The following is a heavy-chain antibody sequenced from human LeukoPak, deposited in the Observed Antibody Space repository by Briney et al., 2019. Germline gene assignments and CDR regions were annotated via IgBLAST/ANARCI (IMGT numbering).Heavy chain of an antibody. Sequence: GGSLRLSCAASGFTFSSYAMHWVRQAPGKGLEWVAVISYDGSNKYYADSVKGRFTISRDNSKNTLFLQMNSLRADDTAVYYCARDRGFSSSSVVDYWGQGTLVTVSS. CDR2: ISYDGSNK. D-gene: IGHD6-6*01. CDR3: ARDRGFSSSSVVDY. V-gene: IGHV3-30-3*01. CDR1: GFTFSSYA. J-gene: IGHJ4*02.